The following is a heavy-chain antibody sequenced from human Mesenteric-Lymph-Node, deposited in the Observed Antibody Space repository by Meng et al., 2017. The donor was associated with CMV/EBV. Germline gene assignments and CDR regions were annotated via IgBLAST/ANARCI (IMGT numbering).Heavy chain of an antibody. CDR1: GFTVSRNY. Sequence: GGSLRLSCAASGFTVSRNYMSWVRQAPGKGLEYVSGIYSDGSTYYADSVKGRFTISRDNSKNTLYLQMNSLKAEDTAVYYCAGGLALDYWGQGTLVTVSS. D-gene: IGHD4-11*01. CDR3: AGGLALDY. CDR2: IYSDGST. V-gene: IGHV3-53*01. J-gene: IGHJ4*02.